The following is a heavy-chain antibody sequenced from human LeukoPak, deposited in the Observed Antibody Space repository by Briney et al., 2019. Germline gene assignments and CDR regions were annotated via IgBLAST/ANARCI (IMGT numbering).Heavy chain of an antibody. CDR3: ARDLRAVWGSYNEMYFDY. J-gene: IGHJ4*02. V-gene: IGHV3-48*03. CDR1: GFTFSSYE. D-gene: IGHD3-16*01. Sequence: GGSLRLSCAASGFTFSSYEMNWVRQAPGKGLEWVSYISSSGSTIYYADSVKGRFTISRDNAKNSLYLQMNSLRAEDTAVYYCARDLRAVWGSYNEMYFDYWGQGTLVTFSS. CDR2: ISSSGSTI.